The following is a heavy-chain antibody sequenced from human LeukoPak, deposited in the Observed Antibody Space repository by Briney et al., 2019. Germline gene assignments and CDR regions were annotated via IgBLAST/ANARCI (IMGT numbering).Heavy chain of an antibody. CDR1: GYTFTSYY. Sequence: ASVKVSCKASGYTFTSYYMHWVRQAPGQGLEWMGIINPSGGSTSYAQKFQGRVTMTRDTSISTAYVELSRLRSDDTAVYYCARPARYGSGSYPYWGQGTLVTVSS. J-gene: IGHJ4*02. D-gene: IGHD3-10*01. CDR2: INPSGGST. V-gene: IGHV1-46*01. CDR3: ARPARYGSGSYPY.